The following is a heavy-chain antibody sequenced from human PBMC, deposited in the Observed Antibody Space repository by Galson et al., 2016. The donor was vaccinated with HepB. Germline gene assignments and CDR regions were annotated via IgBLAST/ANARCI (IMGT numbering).Heavy chain of an antibody. V-gene: IGHV5-51*01. CDR1: GYSFANYW. Sequence: QSGAEVTKPGESLKISCKGSGYSFANYWIGWVRQMPGKGLEWMGSIFPGDSDTKYSPSFQGQVTISADKSANTAYLQWGGLRTSDTAIYYCARGGLTTVTVLFDFWGQGTRVTVSS. D-gene: IGHD4-17*01. CDR3: ARGGLTTVTVLFDF. CDR2: IFPGDSDT. J-gene: IGHJ4*02.